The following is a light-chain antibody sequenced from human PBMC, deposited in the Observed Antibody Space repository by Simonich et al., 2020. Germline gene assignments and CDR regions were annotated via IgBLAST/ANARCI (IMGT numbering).Light chain of an antibody. Sequence: QSALTQPASVSGSPGQSITISCTGTSSGVGGYNYVSWYQQHPGKAPKLMIYDVSKRPSGVSNRSSGSKSGNTASLTISGLQAEDEADYYCSSYTSSSTWVFGGGTKLTVL. J-gene: IGLJ3*02. CDR1: SSGVGGYNY. CDR2: DVS. CDR3: SSYTSSSTWV. V-gene: IGLV2-14*01.